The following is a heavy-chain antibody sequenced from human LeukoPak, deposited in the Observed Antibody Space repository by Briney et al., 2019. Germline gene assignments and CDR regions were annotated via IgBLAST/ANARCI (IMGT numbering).Heavy chain of an antibody. D-gene: IGHD2-2*02. V-gene: IGHV1-69*05. CDR2: VIPIFGTA. Sequence: GASVKVSCKASGGTFSSYAISWVRQAPGQGREWMGGVIPIFGTANYAQKYQGRVTITTDESTSTAYMELSSQRSEDTAVYYCARDPRYCSSTSCYTRFDYWGQGTLVTVSS. CDR1: GGTFSSYA. J-gene: IGHJ4*02. CDR3: ARDPRYCSSTSCYTRFDY.